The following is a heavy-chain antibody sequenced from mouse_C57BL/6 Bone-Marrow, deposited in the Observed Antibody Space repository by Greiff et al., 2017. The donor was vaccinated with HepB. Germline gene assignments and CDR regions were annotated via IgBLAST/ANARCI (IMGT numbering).Heavy chain of an antibody. CDR3: ARNGYDYGAMDY. J-gene: IGHJ4*01. Sequence: EVKLMESGGGLVKPGGSLKLSCAASGFTFSDYGMHWVRQAPEKGLEWVAYISSGSSTIYYADTVKGRFTISRDNAKNTLFLQMTSLRSEDTAMYYCARNGYDYGAMDYWGQGTSVTVSS. CDR2: ISSGSSTI. CDR1: GFTFSDYG. V-gene: IGHV5-17*01.